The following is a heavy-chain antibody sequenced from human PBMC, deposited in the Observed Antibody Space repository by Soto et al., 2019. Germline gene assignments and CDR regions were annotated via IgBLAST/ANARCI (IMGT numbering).Heavy chain of an antibody. V-gene: IGHV4-31*03. CDR3: ATTTGSGRLDF. J-gene: IGHJ4*02. CDR1: GESITTGGY. Sequence: QVELQESGPGRVKPSQTLSLTCTVSGESITTGGYWSWVRLLPGKGLEWIGYIFYSGSTYYNPSPSLNGRRSMSVDTSKNQFSLNLISVTAADTAVYFCATTTGSGRLDFWGQGTLVTVSS. D-gene: IGHD3-10*01. CDR2: IFYSGST.